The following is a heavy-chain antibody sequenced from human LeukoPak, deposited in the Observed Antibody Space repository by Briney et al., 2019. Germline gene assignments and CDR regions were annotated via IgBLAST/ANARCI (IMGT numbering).Heavy chain of an antibody. Sequence: GGSLRLSCAASGFTFRNAWMTWVRQAPGKGLEWVGHIKSQTDGDTTDYAGPVKGRFTISRDDSRNTVSLQMNSLKSEDTAVYYCTTDTFMVDVFAFHYWGQGTLVTVSS. CDR1: GFTFRNAW. V-gene: IGHV3-15*01. CDR2: IKSQTDGDTT. D-gene: IGHD2-8*01. CDR3: TTDTFMVDVFAFHY. J-gene: IGHJ4*02.